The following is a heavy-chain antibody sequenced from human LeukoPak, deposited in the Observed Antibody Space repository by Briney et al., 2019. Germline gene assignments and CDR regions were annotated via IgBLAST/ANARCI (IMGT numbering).Heavy chain of an antibody. V-gene: IGHV3-48*01. CDR3: ARAGQLAPDY. CDR2: ISSTSTTI. Sequence: GGSLGLSCAASGFTFSSYSMNWVRQAPGKGLEWVSYISSTSTTIYYADSVKGRFTISRDNAKNSLYLQMNSLRAEDTAVYYGARAGQLAPDYWGQGTLVTVSS. J-gene: IGHJ4*02. D-gene: IGHD6-6*01. CDR1: GFTFSSYS.